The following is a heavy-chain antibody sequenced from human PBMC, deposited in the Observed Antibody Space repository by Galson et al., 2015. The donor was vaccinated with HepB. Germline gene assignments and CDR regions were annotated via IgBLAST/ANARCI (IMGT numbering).Heavy chain of an antibody. CDR3: ARERGCGGVPTPIFDY. CDR1: GFTFGTYS. D-gene: IGHD4-23*01. J-gene: IGHJ4*02. V-gene: IGHV3-21*01. Sequence: SLRLSCAASGFTFGTYSMNWVRQAPGKGLEWVSYISSSSSYIYYADSVKGRFTISRDNAKNSLYLQMNSLRAEDTAVYYCARERGCGGVPTPIFDYWGQGTLVTVSS. CDR2: ISSSSSYI.